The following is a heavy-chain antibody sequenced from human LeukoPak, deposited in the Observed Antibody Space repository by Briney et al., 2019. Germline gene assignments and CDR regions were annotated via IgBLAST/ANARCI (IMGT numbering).Heavy chain of an antibody. CDR2: TSSSSYI. V-gene: IGHV3-21*01. CDR3: ARRFGDYGNWFDP. J-gene: IGHJ5*02. Sequence: GGSLRLSCAASGFTFSSYSMNWVRQAPGKGLEWVSSTSSSSYIYYADPVKGRFTISRDDAKNSLYLQMNSLRAEDTAVYYCARRFGDYGNWFDPWGQGTLVTVSS. CDR1: GFTFSSYS. D-gene: IGHD4-17*01.